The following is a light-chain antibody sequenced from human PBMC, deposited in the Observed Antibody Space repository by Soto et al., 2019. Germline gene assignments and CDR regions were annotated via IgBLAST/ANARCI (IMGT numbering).Light chain of an antibody. CDR3: QQSYSTPPYT. J-gene: IGKJ2*01. CDR1: QSISSY. CDR2: AAS. V-gene: IGKV1-39*01. Sequence: DIQMTQSPSSLSASVGDRVTITCRASQSISSYLNWYQQKPGKAPKLLIYAASSLQSGVPSRFXGSGSGTDFTLTIRSLQPEDFASYYCQQSYSTPPYTFGQGTKLEIK.